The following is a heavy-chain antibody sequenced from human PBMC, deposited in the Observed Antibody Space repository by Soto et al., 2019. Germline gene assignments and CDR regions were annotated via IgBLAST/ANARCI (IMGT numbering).Heavy chain of an antibody. D-gene: IGHD3-22*01. CDR2: IWYDGSNK. CDR1: GFTFSSYG. CDR3: ARPRGYYDSSGYYALGY. V-gene: IGHV3-33*01. Sequence: QVQLVESGGGVVQPGRSLRLSCAASGFTFSSYGMHWVRQAPGKGLEWVAVIWYDGSNKYYADSVKGRFTISRDNSKNTLYLQMNSLRAEDTAVYYCARPRGYYDSSGYYALGYWGQGTLVTVSS. J-gene: IGHJ4*02.